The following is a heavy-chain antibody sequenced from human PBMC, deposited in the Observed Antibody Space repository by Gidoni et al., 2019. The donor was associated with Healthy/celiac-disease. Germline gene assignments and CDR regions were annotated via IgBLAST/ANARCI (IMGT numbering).Heavy chain of an antibody. Sequence: GFTFSSYAMHWVRQAPGKGLEWVAVISYDGSNKYYADSVKGRFTISRDNSKNTLYLQMNSLRAEDTAVYYCARDVVIAGYDYWGQGTLVTVSS. V-gene: IGHV3-30-3*01. CDR3: ARDVVIAGYDY. CDR1: GFTFSSYA. J-gene: IGHJ4*02. D-gene: IGHD3-16*02. CDR2: ISYDGSNK.